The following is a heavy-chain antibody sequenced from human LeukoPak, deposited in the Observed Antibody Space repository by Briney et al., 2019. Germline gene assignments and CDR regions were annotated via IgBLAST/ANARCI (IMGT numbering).Heavy chain of an antibody. D-gene: IGHD3-22*01. V-gene: IGHV4-59*01. CDR3: ASGYSEYYFDY. Sequence: KPSETLSLTCTVSGGSISSYYWSRIRQPPGKGLEWIGYIYYSGSTNYNPSLKSRVTISVDTSKNQFSLKLSSVTAADTAVYYCASGYSEYYFDYWGQGTLVTVSS. CDR2: IYYSGST. J-gene: IGHJ4*02. CDR1: GGSISSYY.